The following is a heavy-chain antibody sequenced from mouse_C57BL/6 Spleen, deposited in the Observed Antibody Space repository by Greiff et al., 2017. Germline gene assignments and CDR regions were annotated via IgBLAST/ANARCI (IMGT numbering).Heavy chain of an antibody. CDR1: GYTFTDHT. J-gene: IGHJ2*02. Sequence: QVQLQQSDAELVKPGASVKISCKVSGYTFTDHTIHWMKQRPEQGLEWIGYIYPRDGSTKYNEKFKGKATLTADKSSSTAYMQLNSLTAEDSAVYCCAGGNYGSSYAPFDYWGQGTSLTVSS. V-gene: IGHV1-78*01. D-gene: IGHD1-1*01. CDR3: AGGNYGSSYAPFDY. CDR2: IYPRDGST.